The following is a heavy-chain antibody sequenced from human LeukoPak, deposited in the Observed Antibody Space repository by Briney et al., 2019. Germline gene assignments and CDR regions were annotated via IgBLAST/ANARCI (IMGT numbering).Heavy chain of an antibody. J-gene: IGHJ4*02. Sequence: GGSLRLSCAASGFTFSSYAMSWVRQAPGKGLEWVSFISPSGDRTSNADSVEGRFTISRDNTRNTLYLQMNSLRGEDTGVYYCAIMHGYYDGSGFWVQWGQGTLVTVSS. CDR3: AIMHGYYDGSGFWVQ. V-gene: IGHV3-23*01. CDR1: GFTFSSYA. CDR2: ISPSGDRT. D-gene: IGHD3-22*01.